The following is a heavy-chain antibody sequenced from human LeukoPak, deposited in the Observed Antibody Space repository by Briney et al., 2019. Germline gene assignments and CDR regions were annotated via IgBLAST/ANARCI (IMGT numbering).Heavy chain of an antibody. CDR3: ARLLAWGSWYFDY. Sequence: ASVKVSCKASGYTFTGYYIYWVRQAPGEGLECMGYINPNSGDTNYAQKFQGRVTMTRDTPINTAYMELSRLRSDDTAMYYCARLLAWGSWYFDYWGQGTLVTVSS. J-gene: IGHJ4*02. CDR1: GYTFTGYY. V-gene: IGHV1-2*02. CDR2: INPNSGDT. D-gene: IGHD7-27*01.